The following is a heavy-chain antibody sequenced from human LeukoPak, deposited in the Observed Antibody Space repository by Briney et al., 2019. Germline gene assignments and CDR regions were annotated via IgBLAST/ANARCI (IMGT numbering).Heavy chain of an antibody. CDR2: IIPIFGTA. Sequence: SVKVSCKASGYTFTGYYMHWVRQAPGQGLEWMGGIIPIFGTANYAQKFQGRVTITTDESTSTAYMELSSLRSEDTAVYYCARAGTTGTPPYYYYYMDVWGKGTTVTVSS. CDR3: ARAGTTGTPPYYYYYMDV. V-gene: IGHV1-69*05. D-gene: IGHD1-1*01. CDR1: GYTFTGYY. J-gene: IGHJ6*03.